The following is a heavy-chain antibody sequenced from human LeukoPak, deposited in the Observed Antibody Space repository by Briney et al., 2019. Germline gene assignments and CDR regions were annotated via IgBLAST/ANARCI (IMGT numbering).Heavy chain of an antibody. V-gene: IGHV3-74*01. CDR1: GFTLRSYW. Sequence: PGGTLRPSRAASGFTLRSYWMPWGPQDPGGGLGGGLRISIAVSNTSHAESVKGRFTNPRDNAKNTLYLQMNSLRAEDTALYYCARGGHHYHSSGYYGGTNFDYWGQGTLVTVSS. D-gene: IGHD3-22*01. CDR3: ARGGHHYHSSGYYGGTNFDY. CDR2: ISIAVSNT. J-gene: IGHJ4*02.